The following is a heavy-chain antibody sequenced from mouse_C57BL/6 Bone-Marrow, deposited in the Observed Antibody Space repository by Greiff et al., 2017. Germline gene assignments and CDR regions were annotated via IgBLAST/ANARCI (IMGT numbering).Heavy chain of an antibody. V-gene: IGHV1-50*01. CDR2: IDPSDSYT. CDR3: AREVSSGYYAMDY. J-gene: IGHJ4*01. Sequence: QVQLQQSGAELVKPGASVKLSCKASGYTFTSYWMQWVKQRPGQGLEWIGEIDPSDSYTNYNQKFKGKATLTVDKSSSTAYMQLSSLTSEDSAVYYCAREVSSGYYAMDYWGQGTSVTVSS. D-gene: IGHD3-2*02. CDR1: GYTFTSYW.